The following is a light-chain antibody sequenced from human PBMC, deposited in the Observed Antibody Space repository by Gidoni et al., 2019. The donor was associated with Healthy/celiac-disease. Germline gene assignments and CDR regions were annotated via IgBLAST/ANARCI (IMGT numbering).Light chain of an antibody. J-gene: IGKJ2*01. CDR3: QQYGSTTPYT. CDR2: GAS. CDR1: QSVSSSY. Sequence: IVFPQSPGTLSWSPGERATLSCRASQSVSSSYFAGYQQKPVQAPSILIYGASSRATGIPERWSGRGCGTDGTLNISRLEPEDVVVYYCQQYGSTTPYTFGQGTKLEIK. V-gene: IGKV3-20*01.